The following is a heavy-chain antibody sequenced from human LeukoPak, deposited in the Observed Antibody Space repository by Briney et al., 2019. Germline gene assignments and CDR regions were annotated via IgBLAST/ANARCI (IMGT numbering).Heavy chain of an antibody. V-gene: IGHV3-43*02. Sequence: GGSLRLXCAASGFTFDDYAMHWVRQAPGKGLEWVSLISGDGGSTYYADSVKGRFTISRDNSKNSLYLQMNSLRTKDTALYYCAKTLVGELSLIVGYWGQGTLVTVSS. J-gene: IGHJ4*02. CDR1: GFTFDDYA. CDR3: AKTLVGELSLIVGY. D-gene: IGHD3-16*02. CDR2: ISGDGGST.